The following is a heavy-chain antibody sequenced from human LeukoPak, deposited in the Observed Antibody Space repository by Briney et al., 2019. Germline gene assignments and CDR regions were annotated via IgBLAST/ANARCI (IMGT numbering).Heavy chain of an antibody. Sequence: TGGSLRLSCAASGFTFSSYAMSWVRQAPGKGLEWVSAISGSGGSTYYADSVKGRFTISRDNFKNTLYLQMNSLRAEDTAVYYCARVGLGRDAFDIWGQGTMVTVSS. V-gene: IGHV3-23*01. CDR2: ISGSGGST. CDR3: ARVGLGRDAFDI. D-gene: IGHD3/OR15-3a*01. J-gene: IGHJ3*02. CDR1: GFTFSSYA.